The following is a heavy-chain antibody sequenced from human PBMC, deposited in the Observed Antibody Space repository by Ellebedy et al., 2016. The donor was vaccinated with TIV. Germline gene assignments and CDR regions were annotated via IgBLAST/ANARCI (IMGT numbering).Heavy chain of an antibody. J-gene: IGHJ4*02. CDR1: GGSISSYY. CDR3: ASEGLYYYDSSGYYYSDY. V-gene: IGHV4-59*01. D-gene: IGHD3-22*01. CDR2: IYYSGST. Sequence: SETLSLXCTVSGGSISSYYWSWIRQPPGKGLEWIGYIYYSGSTNYNPSLKSRVTISVDTSKNQFSLKLSSVTAADTAVYYCASEGLYYYDSSGYYYSDYWGQGTLVTVSS.